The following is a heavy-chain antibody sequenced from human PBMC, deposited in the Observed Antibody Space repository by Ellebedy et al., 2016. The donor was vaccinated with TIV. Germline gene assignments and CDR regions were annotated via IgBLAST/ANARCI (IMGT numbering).Heavy chain of an antibody. Sequence: GESLKISXAASGFTFRDYYMSWIRQAPGKALEWVSYISSSSSYTNYADSVKGRFTISRDNAKNSLYLQMNSLRAEDTAVYYCARGGGPQIAARTNAFDIWGQGTMVTVSS. D-gene: IGHD6-6*01. V-gene: IGHV3-11*05. CDR3: ARGGGPQIAARTNAFDI. J-gene: IGHJ3*02. CDR2: ISSSSSYT. CDR1: GFTFRDYY.